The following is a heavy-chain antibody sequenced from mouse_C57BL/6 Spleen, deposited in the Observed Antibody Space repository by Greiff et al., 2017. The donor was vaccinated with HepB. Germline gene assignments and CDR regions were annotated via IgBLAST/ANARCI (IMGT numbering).Heavy chain of an antibody. Sequence: QVQLQQPGAELVRPGSSVKLSCKASGYTFTSYWMHWVKQRPIQGLEWIGNIDPSDSETHYNQKFKDKATLTVDKSSSTAYMQLSSLTSEDSAVYYCASGRYYGNYLDYWGQGTTLTVSS. V-gene: IGHV1-52*01. CDR3: ASGRYYGNYLDY. CDR1: GYTFTSYW. CDR2: IDPSDSET. D-gene: IGHD2-1*01. J-gene: IGHJ2*01.